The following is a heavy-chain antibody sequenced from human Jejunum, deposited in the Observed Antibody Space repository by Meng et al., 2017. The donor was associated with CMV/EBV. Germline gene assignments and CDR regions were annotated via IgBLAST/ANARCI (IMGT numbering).Heavy chain of an antibody. CDR2: IDYSGSA. CDR3: ARGWGTTSPWDS. CDR1: GGSINGTF. D-gene: IGHD3-16*01. Sequence: VSGGSINGTFWNWMRQSPERGLEWFGNIDYSGSAKYNPTLKGRVTISVDTSKSQFSLNLKSVNAADTAVYFCARGWGTTSPWDSWGQGTRVTVSS. J-gene: IGHJ4*02. V-gene: IGHV4-59*01.